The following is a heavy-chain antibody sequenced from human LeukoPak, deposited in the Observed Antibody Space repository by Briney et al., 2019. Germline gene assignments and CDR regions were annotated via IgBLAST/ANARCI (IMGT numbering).Heavy chain of an antibody. CDR3: ARDRDGYNSDY. CDR1: GFTFSSYG. Sequence: PGRSLRLSCAASGFTFSSYGMHWVRQAPGKGLEWVSSISSSSSCIYYADSVKGRFTISRDNAKNSLYLQMNSLRAEDTAVYYCARDRDGYNSDYWGQGTLVTVSS. J-gene: IGHJ4*02. V-gene: IGHV3-21*01. CDR2: ISSSSSCI. D-gene: IGHD5-24*01.